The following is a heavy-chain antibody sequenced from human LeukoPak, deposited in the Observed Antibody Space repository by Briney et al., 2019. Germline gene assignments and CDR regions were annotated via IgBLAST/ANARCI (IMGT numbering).Heavy chain of an antibody. V-gene: IGHV4-38-2*02. Sequence: SETLSLTCTISGYSISSGYYWGWIRQPPGKGLEWIGYIYHSGSTYYNPSLKSRVTISVDRSKNQFSLKLTSVTAADTAIYYCARDGYRTVGDYWGQGTLVTVSS. CDR3: ARDGYRTVGDY. J-gene: IGHJ4*02. CDR1: GYSISSGYY. D-gene: IGHD5-18*01. CDR2: IYHSGST.